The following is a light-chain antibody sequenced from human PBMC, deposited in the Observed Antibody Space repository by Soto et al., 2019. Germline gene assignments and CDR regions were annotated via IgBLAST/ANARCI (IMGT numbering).Light chain of an antibody. CDR2: EVT. Sequence: QSVLAQPPSPSGSPVQSVTIPCTGTSSDVGGYDHVSWYQQHPGKAPKLMIYEVTKRPAGVPDRFSGSKSGNTASLTVSGLQAEDEADYYCSSDAGNYNYVFGTGTKVTVL. V-gene: IGLV2-8*01. CDR3: SSDAGNYNYV. CDR1: SSDVGGYDH. J-gene: IGLJ1*01.